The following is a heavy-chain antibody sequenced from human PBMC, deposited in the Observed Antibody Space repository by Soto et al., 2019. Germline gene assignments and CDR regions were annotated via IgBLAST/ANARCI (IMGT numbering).Heavy chain of an antibody. J-gene: IGHJ5*02. CDR3: GRGLPGGLRFDP. Sequence: SQTLSLTWSVSGGSISNISYYRGRIRQPPGKGLEWIGSIYYSGSTYYNPSLRSRVTITVDTSRNQFSLMLTSVTAADTAVYYCGRGLPGGLRFDPWGQGTLVTVSS. CDR1: GGSISNISYY. D-gene: IGHD2-21*01. V-gene: IGHV4-39*07. CDR2: IYYSGST.